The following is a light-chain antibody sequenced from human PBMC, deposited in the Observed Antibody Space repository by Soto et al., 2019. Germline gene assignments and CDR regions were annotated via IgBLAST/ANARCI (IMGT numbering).Light chain of an antibody. J-gene: IGKJ4*01. V-gene: IGKV3-20*01. Sequence: EIVLTQSPGTLSLSPGDTATLSCRARETVDTSSLVWYQQKPGRAPSLLIYSVYRRSTGIPDRFSASGSATDFTLTLTSLAPEEFEVYYCHQYGSSPLTFGGGTKVES. CDR1: ETVDTSS. CDR2: SVY. CDR3: HQYGSSPLT.